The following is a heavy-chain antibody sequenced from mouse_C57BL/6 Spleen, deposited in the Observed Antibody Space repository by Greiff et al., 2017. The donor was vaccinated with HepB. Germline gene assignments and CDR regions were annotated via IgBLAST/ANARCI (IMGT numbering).Heavy chain of an antibody. CDR2: IYPENGDT. J-gene: IGHJ2*01. Sequence: VQLQQSGAELVRPGASVKLSCTASGFNIKDDYMHWVKQRPEQGLEWIGWIYPENGDTEYASKFQGKATITADTSSNTAYLQLSSLTSEDTAVYYCTPLQSPFDYWGQGTTLTVSS. D-gene: IGHD2-1*01. CDR3: TPLQSPFDY. CDR1: GFNIKDDY. V-gene: IGHV14-4*01.